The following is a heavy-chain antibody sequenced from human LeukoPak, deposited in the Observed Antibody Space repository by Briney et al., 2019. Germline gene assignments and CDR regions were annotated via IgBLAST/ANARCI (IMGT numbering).Heavy chain of an antibody. CDR3: AREGESSGYYSDY. CDR2: MKHDGSEK. Sequence: QAGGSLRLSCAASGFTFSDYWMSWVRQAPGKGLEWVANMKHDGSEKYYVDSVKGRFTISRDNAKNSLFLQMNSLRAEDTALYYCAREGESSGYYSDYWGQGTLVTVSS. J-gene: IGHJ4*02. V-gene: IGHV3-7*01. CDR1: GFTFSDYW. D-gene: IGHD3-22*01.